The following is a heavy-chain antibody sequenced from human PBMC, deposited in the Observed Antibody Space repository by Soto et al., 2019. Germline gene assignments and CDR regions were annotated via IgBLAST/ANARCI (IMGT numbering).Heavy chain of an antibody. V-gene: IGHV5-51*01. Sequence: GESLQISCKGSGYRFTYDWIAWVRQMPGKGLEWMGIIYPRDSDTRYSPSFEGQVTISVDKSINTAYLQWNSLKASDSAMYYCARTHIVATPRGWFDPWGQGTLVTVSS. CDR1: GYRFTYDW. J-gene: IGHJ5*02. CDR2: IYPRDSDT. D-gene: IGHD5-12*01. CDR3: ARTHIVATPRGWFDP.